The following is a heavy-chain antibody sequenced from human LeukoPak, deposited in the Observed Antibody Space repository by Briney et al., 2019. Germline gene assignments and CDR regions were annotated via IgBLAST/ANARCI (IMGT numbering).Heavy chain of an antibody. Sequence: SETLSLTCTVSGGSIKSYYWSWIRQPPGKGLEWIGYIYYSENTNYNPSLKSRVTISVDTSKNQFSLKLTSVTAADTAVYYCAREDYMLSRAFDIWGQGTMVTVSS. D-gene: IGHD3-16*01. CDR1: GGSIKSYY. CDR3: AREDYMLSRAFDI. J-gene: IGHJ3*02. V-gene: IGHV4-59*01. CDR2: IYYSENT.